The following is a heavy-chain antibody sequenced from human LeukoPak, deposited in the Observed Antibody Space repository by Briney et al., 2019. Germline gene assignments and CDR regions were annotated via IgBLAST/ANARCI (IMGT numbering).Heavy chain of an antibody. CDR3: ASGSYSK. Sequence: PGGSLRLSCAASGVTFSSYWMLWVRQAPGKGLVWVSRIKSDGSSTDYADSVKGRFTISRDNAKNMLYLQMNSLRAEDTAVYYCASGSYSKWGQGTLVTVSS. V-gene: IGHV3-74*01. D-gene: IGHD1-26*01. CDR2: IKSDGSST. CDR1: GVTFSSYW. J-gene: IGHJ4*02.